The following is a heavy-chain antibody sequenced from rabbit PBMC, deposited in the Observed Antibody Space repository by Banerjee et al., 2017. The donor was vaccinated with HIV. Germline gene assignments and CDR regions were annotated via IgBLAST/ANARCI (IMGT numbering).Heavy chain of an antibody. CDR2: IDASSGAP. CDR3: ARDNYDDYGSWDAFDP. V-gene: IGHV1S40*01. J-gene: IGHJ2*01. Sequence: QSLEESGGDLVKPEGSLTLTCTASGFSFSSSYYMCWVRQAPGKGLEWIACIDASSGAPWYASWAKGRFTISKTSSTTVTLQMTSLTAADTATYFCARDNYDDYGSWDAFDPWGQGTLVTVS. D-gene: IGHD2-1*01. CDR1: GFSFSSSYY.